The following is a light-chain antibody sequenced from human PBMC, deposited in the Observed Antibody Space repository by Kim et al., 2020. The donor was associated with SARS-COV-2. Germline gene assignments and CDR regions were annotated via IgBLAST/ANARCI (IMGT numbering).Light chain of an antibody. CDR3: QQYNNWPLPCT. Sequence: PGERAPLPRRASQSFGSNLAGYPQKPGQAPRLLIYGTSTRATGIPARFSGSGSGTEFTLTINSLQSDDFAVYYCQQYNNWPLPCTFGQGTKLEIK. CDR1: QSFGSN. CDR2: GTS. V-gene: IGKV3-15*01. J-gene: IGKJ2*02.